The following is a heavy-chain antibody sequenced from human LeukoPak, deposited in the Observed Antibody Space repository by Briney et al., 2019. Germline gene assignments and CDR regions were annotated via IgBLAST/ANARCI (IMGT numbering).Heavy chain of an antibody. CDR1: GGSISSYY. D-gene: IGHD5-18*01. CDR3: TRASRGYSYGFAEY. Sequence: SETLSLTCTVSGGSISSYYWSWIRQPPGKGLEWIGYMYFGGSSNYNPSLKSRVTISVHTSKNQLSLNLNSVTAADTAVYYCTRASRGYSYGFAEYWGQGTLVTVSS. CDR2: MYFGGSS. V-gene: IGHV4-59*01. J-gene: IGHJ4*02.